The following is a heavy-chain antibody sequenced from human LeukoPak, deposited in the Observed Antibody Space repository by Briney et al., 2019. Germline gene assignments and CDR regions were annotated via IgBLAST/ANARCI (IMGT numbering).Heavy chain of an antibody. CDR2: IIPIFGTA. Sequence: SVKVSCKASGGTFSSYAISWVRQAPGQGLEWMGRIIPIFGTANYAQKFQGRVTITTDESTSTAYMERSSLKSEGTAVYYCARFRVGVTANDAFDIWGQGTMVTVSS. CDR3: ARFRVGVTANDAFDI. D-gene: IGHD2-21*02. V-gene: IGHV1-69*05. J-gene: IGHJ3*02. CDR1: GGTFSSYA.